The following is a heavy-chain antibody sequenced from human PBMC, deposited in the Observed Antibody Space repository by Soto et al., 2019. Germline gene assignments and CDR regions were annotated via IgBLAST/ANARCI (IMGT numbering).Heavy chain of an antibody. V-gene: IGHV1-18*01. CDR2: ISAYNGNT. CDR1: GYTFTSYA. CDR3: ARSGPRAGY. J-gene: IGHJ4*02. D-gene: IGHD3-10*01. Sequence: QVQLVQSGAEVKKPGASVKVSCKASGYTFTSYAISWVRQAPGQGLEWMGWISAYNGNTNYAQKLQCRVTMTTDTSTTADYMELRSRRADDTAVDDCARSGPRAGYWGQGTLVTVSS.